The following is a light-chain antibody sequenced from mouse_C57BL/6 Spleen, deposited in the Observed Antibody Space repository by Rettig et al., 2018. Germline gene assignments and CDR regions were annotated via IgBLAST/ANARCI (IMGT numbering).Light chain of an antibody. CDR2: LMS. J-gene: IGKJ4*01. CDR1: KSLLYKDGKTY. V-gene: IGKV2-112*01. CDR3: QQLVEYPFT. Sequence: CRSSKSLLYKDGKTYLNWFLQRPGQSPQLLIYLMSTRASGVSDRFSGSGSGTDFTLAISRVKAEDVAVYYCQQLVEYPFTFGSGTKLDIK.